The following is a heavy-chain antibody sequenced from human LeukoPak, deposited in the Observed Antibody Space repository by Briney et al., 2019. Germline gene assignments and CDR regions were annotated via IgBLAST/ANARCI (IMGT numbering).Heavy chain of an antibody. CDR2: IIPIFGTA. Sequence: SVKVSCKASGGTFSSYAISWVRQAPGQGLEWMGGIIPIFGTANYAQKFQGRVTITADESTSTAYMELSSLRSEDTAVYYCAHNYYDSSGYYGGLAFDIWGQGTMVTVSS. CDR3: AHNYYDSSGYYGGLAFDI. V-gene: IGHV1-69*13. J-gene: IGHJ3*02. D-gene: IGHD3-22*01. CDR1: GGTFSSYA.